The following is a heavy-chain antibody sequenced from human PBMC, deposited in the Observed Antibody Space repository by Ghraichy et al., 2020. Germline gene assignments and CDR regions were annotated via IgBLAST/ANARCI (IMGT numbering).Heavy chain of an antibody. J-gene: IGHJ2*01. CDR3: ARSLVRGFWYFDL. CDR1: GFTFSSFA. Sequence: GGSLRLSCAASGFTFSSFAIHWVRPTPGKGLEWVAVISSDGSHIYYADSATGRFTISRDNSKNALYLQMNSLRAEDTAMYSCARSLVRGFWYFDLWGRGTLVTVSS. CDR2: ISSDGSHI. D-gene: IGHD3-10*01. V-gene: IGHV3-30*04.